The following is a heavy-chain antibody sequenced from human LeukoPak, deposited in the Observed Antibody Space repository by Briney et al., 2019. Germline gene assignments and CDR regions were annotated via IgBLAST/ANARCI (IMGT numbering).Heavy chain of an antibody. Sequence: GGSLRLSCAASGFTFSSYSMNWVRQAPGKGLEWVSYISSSSSTIYYADSVKGRFTISRDNAKNSLYLQMNSLRDEDTAVHYCARGAITMVRGVIIFDYWGQGTLVTVSS. CDR2: ISSSSSTI. CDR3: ARGAITMVRGVIIFDY. D-gene: IGHD3-10*01. J-gene: IGHJ4*02. V-gene: IGHV3-48*02. CDR1: GFTFSSYS.